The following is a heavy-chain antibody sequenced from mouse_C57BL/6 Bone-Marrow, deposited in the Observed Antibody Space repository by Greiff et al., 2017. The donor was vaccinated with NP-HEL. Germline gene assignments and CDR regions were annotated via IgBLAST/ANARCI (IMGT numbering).Heavy chain of an antibody. CDR3: ACPYYYGSSLYWYFDV. D-gene: IGHD1-1*01. CDR2: IHPNSGST. J-gene: IGHJ1*03. CDR1: GYTFTSYW. Sequence: VQLQQPGAELVKPGASVKLSCKASGYTFTSYWMHWVKQRPGQGLEWIGMIHPNSGSTNYNEKFKSKATLTVDKSSSTAYMQLSSLTSEDSAVYYCACPYYYGSSLYWYFDVWGTGTTVTVSS. V-gene: IGHV1-64*01.